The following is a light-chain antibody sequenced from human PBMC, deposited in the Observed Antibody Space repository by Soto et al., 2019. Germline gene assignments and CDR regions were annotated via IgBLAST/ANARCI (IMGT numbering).Light chain of an antibody. J-gene: IGKJ1*01. Sequence: DIQMTQSPSTLSASVGDRVTITCRASQSISSWLAWYQQKPGKAPKLLIYKASSLESGVPSRFSGSGSGTEFTLTISSLHPDDFATYSCQKYNSYPWTFGQGTKVEIK. CDR2: KAS. CDR1: QSISSW. CDR3: QKYNSYPWT. V-gene: IGKV1-5*03.